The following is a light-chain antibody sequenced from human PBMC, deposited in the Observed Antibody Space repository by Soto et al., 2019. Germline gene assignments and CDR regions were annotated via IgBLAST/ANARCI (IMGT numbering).Light chain of an antibody. CDR2: DAS. CDR3: QIRFT. J-gene: IGKJ3*01. V-gene: IGKV1-33*01. Sequence: DIQMTQSPSSLSASVGDRVTITCQASQDISNYLNWYKQKPGKAPKLLIYDASNLETGVPSRFSGSGSGTDFTFTISSLQPEDIATYYCQIRFTFGPGTKVDIK. CDR1: QDISNY.